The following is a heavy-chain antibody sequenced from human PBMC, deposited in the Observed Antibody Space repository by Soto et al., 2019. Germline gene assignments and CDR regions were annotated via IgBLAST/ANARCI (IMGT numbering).Heavy chain of an antibody. CDR2: IYYSGST. J-gene: IGHJ5*02. CDR3: ARESSYYDSSGYPYNWFDP. Sequence: SETLSLTCTVSGGSVSGGSYYWSWIGQPPGKGLEWIGYIYYSGSTNYNPSLKSRVTISVDTSKNQFSLKLSSVTAADTAVYYCARESSYYDSSGYPYNWFDPWGQGTLVTVSS. D-gene: IGHD3-22*01. V-gene: IGHV4-61*01. CDR1: GGSVSGGSYY.